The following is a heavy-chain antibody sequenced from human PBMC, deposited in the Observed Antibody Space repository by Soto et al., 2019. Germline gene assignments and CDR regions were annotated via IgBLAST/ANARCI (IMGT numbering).Heavy chain of an antibody. CDR2: ISGSGGST. CDR3: ALIGQQLIGTKLRDY. J-gene: IGHJ4*02. Sequence: EVQLLESGGDLVQPGGSLRLSCAASGFTFSSYAMSWVRQAPGKGLEWVSGISGSGGSTYYVDSVKGRFTISRDNSKNTLYLQMNSLRAEDTALYYCALIGQQLIGTKLRDYCGQGTLVAVSS. CDR1: GFTFSSYA. V-gene: IGHV3-23*01. D-gene: IGHD6-13*01.